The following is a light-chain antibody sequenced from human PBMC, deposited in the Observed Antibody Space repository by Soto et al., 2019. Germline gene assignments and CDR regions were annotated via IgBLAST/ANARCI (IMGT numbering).Light chain of an antibody. Sequence: DIQMTQSPSTLSASVGDRVTITCRASQSINTWLAWYQQKPGKAPKLLIYDASSLESGVPSRFSGNGSGTEFTLSISSLQPDDFATYYCQQYNSYSGTLGQGTKVDIK. CDR3: QQYNSYSGT. CDR1: QSINTW. J-gene: IGKJ1*01. V-gene: IGKV1-5*01. CDR2: DAS.